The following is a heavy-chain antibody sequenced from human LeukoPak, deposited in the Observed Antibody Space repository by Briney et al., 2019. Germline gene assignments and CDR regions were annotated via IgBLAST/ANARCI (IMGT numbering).Heavy chain of an antibody. CDR2: ISSNGGST. J-gene: IGHJ4*02. CDR1: GFTFSSYA. V-gene: IGHV3-64*01. D-gene: IGHD3-10*01. CDR3: ARDYYYGSGRYSEY. Sequence: TGGSLRLSCAASGFTFSSYAMHWVRQAPGKGLEYVSAISSNGGSTYYANSVKGRFTISRDNSKNTLYLQMGSLRAEDMAVYYCARDYYYGSGRYSEYWGQGTLVTVSS.